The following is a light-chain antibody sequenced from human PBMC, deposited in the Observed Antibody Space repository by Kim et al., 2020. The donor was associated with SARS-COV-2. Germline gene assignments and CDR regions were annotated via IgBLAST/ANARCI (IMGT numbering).Light chain of an antibody. CDR3: SSNTTSSTYV. CDR1: SSDVGDYNS. V-gene: IGLV2-14*03. Sequence: QSALTQPASVSGSPGQSITISCTGTSSDVGDYNSVSWYQQHPGKAPKLFIYDVSERASGVSNRFSGSQSGNTASLAISGLRAEDEADYYCSSNTTSSTYVFGSGTKVTVL. CDR2: DVS. J-gene: IGLJ1*01.